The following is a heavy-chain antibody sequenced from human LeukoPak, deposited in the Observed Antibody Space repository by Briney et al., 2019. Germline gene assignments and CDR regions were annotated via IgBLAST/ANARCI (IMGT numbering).Heavy chain of an antibody. V-gene: IGHV3-21*01. CDR1: GFTVSSNY. Sequence: PGGSLRLSCAASGFTVSSNYMSWVRRAPGKGLEWVSSISTSSSYIYYADSVRGRFTISRDNAKNSLYLQMNSLRAEDTAVYSCARGADGVSSNSRGWFDPWGQGTLVTVSS. CDR2: ISTSSSYI. J-gene: IGHJ5*02. CDR3: ARGADGVSSNSRGWFDP. D-gene: IGHD2-15*01.